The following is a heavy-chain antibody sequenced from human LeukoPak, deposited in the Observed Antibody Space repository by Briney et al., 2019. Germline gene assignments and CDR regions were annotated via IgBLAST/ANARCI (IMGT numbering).Heavy chain of an antibody. CDR3: AKDGGFGELLYNWFDP. D-gene: IGHD3-10*01. J-gene: IGHJ5*02. Sequence: PGGSLRLSCAASGFTVSSNYMSWVRQAPGKGLEWVSAISGTGDNTYYADSVKGRFTISRDNSKNTLFLQMNSLRAEDTALYYCAKDGGFGELLYNWFDPWGQGTLVTVSS. CDR1: GFTVSSNY. CDR2: ISGTGDNT. V-gene: IGHV3-23*01.